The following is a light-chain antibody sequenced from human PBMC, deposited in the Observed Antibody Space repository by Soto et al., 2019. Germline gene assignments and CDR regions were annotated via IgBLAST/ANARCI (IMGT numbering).Light chain of an antibody. CDR1: QDIKHY. CDR3: QQYDNLSIT. V-gene: IGKV1-33*01. CDR2: DTS. J-gene: IGKJ5*01. Sequence: DIQMTQSPSSLSASVGDRVTITCQARQDIKHYLNWYQQKPGKAPNLLIYDTSVLETGVPSRFSGSKSGTDFTFTISSLQPEDVATYYCQQYDNLSITFGQGTRLEIK.